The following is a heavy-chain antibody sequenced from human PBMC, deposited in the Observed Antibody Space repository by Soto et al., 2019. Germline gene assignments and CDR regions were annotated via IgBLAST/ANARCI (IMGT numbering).Heavy chain of an antibody. J-gene: IGHJ6*02. CDR2: ITNDGNNE. CDR1: GFVFSDYG. CDR3: AKEGPGGGRHFYYAMDV. Sequence: QMNLVESGGGVVQPGRSLRLSCAASGFVFSDYGMHWVRQAPGKGLEWVAPITNDGNNEDYRESVKGRFSISRGRSTNTVDLLMNSLRPEDTGVYYCAKEGPGGGRHFYYAMDVWGQGTTVTVSS. V-gene: IGHV3-30*18. D-gene: IGHD1-26*01.